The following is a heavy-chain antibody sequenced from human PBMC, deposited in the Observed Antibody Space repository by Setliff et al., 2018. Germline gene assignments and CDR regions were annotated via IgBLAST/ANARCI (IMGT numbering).Heavy chain of an antibody. V-gene: IGHV3-30*02. CDR2: IRFDGSNK. CDR1: GLIFNTYG. CDR3: AKAVYLWFGELSGYFDY. J-gene: IGHJ4*02. Sequence: PGGSLRLSCAASGLIFNTYGMHWVRQAPGKGLEWVAFIRFDGSNKYYADSVKGRFTISRDNSKNTLYLQMNSLRAEDTAVYYCAKAVYLWFGELSGYFDYWGQGTLVTVSS. D-gene: IGHD3-10*01.